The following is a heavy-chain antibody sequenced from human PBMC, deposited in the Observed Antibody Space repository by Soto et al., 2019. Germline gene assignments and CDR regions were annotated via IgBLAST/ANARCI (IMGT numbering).Heavy chain of an antibody. V-gene: IGHV1-24*01. CDR3: AIHYDFWSGYYSGRAPSLDE. J-gene: IGHJ4*02. D-gene: IGHD3-3*01. CDR1: GYTLTELS. Sequence: ASLKVSCKVSGYTLTELSMHWVRQAPGKGLEWMGGFYPEDGETIYALKFQGRVTMTEDTSTDTAYMELSSLRSEDTAVYYCAIHYDFWSGYYSGRAPSLDEWGKGTLVTVSS. CDR2: FYPEDGET.